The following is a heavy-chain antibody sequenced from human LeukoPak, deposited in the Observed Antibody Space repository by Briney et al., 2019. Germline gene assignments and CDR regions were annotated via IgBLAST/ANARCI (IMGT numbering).Heavy chain of an antibody. Sequence: ASVKVSCKTSGYTFTDYYMHWVRQAPGQGLEWMGWINPNSGGTSSAQKFQGRVTMTRDTSITTVYMDVSWLTSDDTAIYYCARADRLHGGPYLIGPWGQGTLVTVSS. CDR3: ARADRLHGGPYLIGP. D-gene: IGHD2-21*01. V-gene: IGHV1-2*02. CDR2: INPNSGGT. CDR1: GYTFTDYY. J-gene: IGHJ5*02.